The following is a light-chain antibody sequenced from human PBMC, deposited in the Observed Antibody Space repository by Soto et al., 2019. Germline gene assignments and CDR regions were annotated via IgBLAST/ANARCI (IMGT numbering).Light chain of an antibody. CDR1: SSDVGTYNL. CDR2: EVT. J-gene: IGLJ1*01. CDR3: CSYAGSSDV. V-gene: IGLV2-23*02. Sequence: QSVLTQPASVSGSPGQSITISCTGSSSDVGTYNLVSWYQQHPGEAPKLMIYEVTKRPSGVSNRFSGSKSGNTASLTISGLQAEDEADYYCCSYAGSSDVFGTGTKLTVL.